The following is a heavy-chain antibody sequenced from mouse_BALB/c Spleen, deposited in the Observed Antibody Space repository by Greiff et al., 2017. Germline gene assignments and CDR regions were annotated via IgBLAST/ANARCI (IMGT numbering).Heavy chain of an antibody. CDR1: GYTFTDYN. CDR2: INPNNGGT. V-gene: IGHV1-18*01. D-gene: IGHD2-4*01. CDR3: ARRDYDEGFAY. Sequence: EVQLHQSGPELVKPGASVKIPCKASGYTFTDYNMDWVKQSHGKSLEWIGDINPNNGGTIYNQKFKGKATLTVDKSSSTAYMELRSLTSEDTAVYYCARRDYDEGFAYGGQGTLVTVSA. J-gene: IGHJ3*01.